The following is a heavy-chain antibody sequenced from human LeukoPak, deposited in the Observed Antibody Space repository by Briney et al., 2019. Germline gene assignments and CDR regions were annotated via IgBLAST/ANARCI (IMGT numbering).Heavy chain of an antibody. Sequence: GGSLRLSCAASGFTLSSYWMHWVRQAPGKGLEWVSAISGSGGSTYYADSVKGRFTISRDNSKNTLYLQMNSLRAEDTAVYYCAKGMASRCSGGSCWGRFDYWGQGTLVTVSS. V-gene: IGHV3-23*01. D-gene: IGHD2-15*01. J-gene: IGHJ4*02. CDR2: ISGSGGST. CDR3: AKGMASRCSGGSCWGRFDY. CDR1: GFTLSSYW.